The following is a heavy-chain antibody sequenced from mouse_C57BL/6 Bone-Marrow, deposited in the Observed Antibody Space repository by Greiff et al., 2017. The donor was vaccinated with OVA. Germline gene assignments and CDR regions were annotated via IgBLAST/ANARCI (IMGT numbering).Heavy chain of an antibody. J-gene: IGHJ3*01. Sequence: EVQLVESGGGLVQPGGSLSLSCAASGFTFTDYYMSWVRQPPGKALEWLGFIRNKANGYTTEYSASVKGRFTISRDNSKSILYLQMNALRAEDSATYYCARGGNLAWFAYWGQGTLVTVSA. V-gene: IGHV7-3*01. CDR2: IRNKANGYTT. CDR1: GFTFTDYY. CDR3: ARGGNLAWFAY. D-gene: IGHD2-1*01.